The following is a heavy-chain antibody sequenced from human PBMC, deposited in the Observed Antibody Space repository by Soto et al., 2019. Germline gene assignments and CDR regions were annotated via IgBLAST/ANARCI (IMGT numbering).Heavy chain of an antibody. J-gene: IGHJ3*02. Sequence: PGGSLRLSCAASGFTFSRYWMNWVRQAPGKGLEWVANIKQDGTEKNYGDSVKGRFTISRDNARNSLYLQMDSLRAEDTAVYFCARGDTPMITGMDSFDIWGQGTMVTVSS. V-gene: IGHV3-7*01. CDR3: ARGDTPMITGMDSFDI. CDR1: GFTFSRYW. CDR2: IKQDGTEK. D-gene: IGHD5-18*01.